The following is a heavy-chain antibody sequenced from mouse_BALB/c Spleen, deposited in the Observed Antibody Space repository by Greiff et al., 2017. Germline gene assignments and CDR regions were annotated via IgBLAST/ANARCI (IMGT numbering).Heavy chain of an antibody. CDR1: GYTFTSYW. Sequence: EVQLQQSGTVLARPGASVKMSCKASGYTFTSYWMHWVKQRPGQGLEWIGAIYPGNSDTSYNQKFKGKAKLTAVTSTSTAYMELSSLTNEDSAVYYCTRYYGSSYGYFDYWGQGTTLTVSS. J-gene: IGHJ2*01. CDR3: TRYYGSSYGYFDY. CDR2: IYPGNSDT. V-gene: IGHV1-5*01. D-gene: IGHD1-1*01.